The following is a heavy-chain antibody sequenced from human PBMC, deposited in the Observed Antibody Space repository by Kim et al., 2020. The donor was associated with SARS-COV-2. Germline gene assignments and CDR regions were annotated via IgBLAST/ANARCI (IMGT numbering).Heavy chain of an antibody. CDR2: ISAYNGNT. CDR1: GYTFTSYG. D-gene: IGHD3-22*01. Sequence: ASVKVSCKASGYTFTSYGISWVRQAPGQGLEWMGWISAYNGNTNYAQKLQGRVTMTTDTSTSTAYMELRSLRSDDTAVYYCARVLTGYYDSSGYYTPDYWGQGTLVTVSS. CDR3: ARVLTGYYDSSGYYTPDY. V-gene: IGHV1-18*04. J-gene: IGHJ4*02.